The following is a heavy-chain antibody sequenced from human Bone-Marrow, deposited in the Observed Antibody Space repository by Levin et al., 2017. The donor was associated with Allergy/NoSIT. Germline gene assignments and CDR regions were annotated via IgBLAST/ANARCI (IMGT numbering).Heavy chain of an antibody. D-gene: IGHD3-9*01. CDR1: GFTFSSYW. V-gene: IGHV3-7*04. CDR3: ARDPHILTGYYRLGFDS. J-gene: IGHJ4*02. Sequence: GESLKISCAASGFTFSSYWMSWVRQAPGKGLEWVANIKQDGSEKYYVDSVKGRFTISRDNAKNSLYLQMNSLRAEDTAVYYCARDPHILTGYYRLGFDSWGQGPLVPVSS. CDR2: IKQDGSEK.